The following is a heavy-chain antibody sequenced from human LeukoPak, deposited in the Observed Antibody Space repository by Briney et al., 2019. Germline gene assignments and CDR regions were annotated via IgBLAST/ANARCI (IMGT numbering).Heavy chain of an antibody. D-gene: IGHD2-15*01. CDR3: AKDTLGYCSGGICYNY. V-gene: IGHV3-23*01. Sequence: GGSLRLSCAASGFIFSNYAMSWVRQAPGKGLEWVSGISGSGGGTYYTDSVKGRFTISRDNSKNTLYLQMNSLRAEDTAVYYCAKDTLGYCSGGICYNYWGQGTLVTVSS. J-gene: IGHJ4*02. CDR2: ISGSGGGT. CDR1: GFIFSNYA.